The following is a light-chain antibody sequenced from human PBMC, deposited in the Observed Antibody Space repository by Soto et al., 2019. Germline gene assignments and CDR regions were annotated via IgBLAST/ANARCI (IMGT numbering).Light chain of an antibody. CDR2: GAS. CDR1: QSVRSN. V-gene: IGKV3-20*01. CDR3: QQYGSSPQT. J-gene: IGKJ1*01. Sequence: EIVMTQSPAILSVSPGERATLSCRASQSVRSNLAWYQQKRGQPPRLLIYGASSRATGTPGRFSGSGSGTDFTLTITRLEPEDFAVYYCQQYGSSPQTFGQGTKVDIK.